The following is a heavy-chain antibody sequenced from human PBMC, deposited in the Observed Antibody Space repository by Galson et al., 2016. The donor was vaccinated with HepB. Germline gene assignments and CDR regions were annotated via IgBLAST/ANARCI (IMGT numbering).Heavy chain of an antibody. CDR1: GFAFSSYW. D-gene: IGHD6-19*01. V-gene: IGHV3-7*02. Sequence: SVRLSCAASGFAFSSYWMTWVRQAPGKGLEWVANINLDGSRKYYVDSVKGRFTISRDNGKNSLYLEMKSLRAEDTAVYYCVSGYTSGLWGQGTLVTVSS. CDR2: INLDGSRK. J-gene: IGHJ4*02. CDR3: VSGYTSGL.